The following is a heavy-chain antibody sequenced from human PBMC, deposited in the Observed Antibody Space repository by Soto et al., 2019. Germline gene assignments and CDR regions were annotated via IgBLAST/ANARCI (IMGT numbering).Heavy chain of an antibody. Sequence: SETLSLTCTVSGGSMSSYYWSWIRQPPGKGLEWIGYIYYSGSTNYNPSLKSRVTMSVDTPKNQFPLKLSSVTAADTAVYYCARGWYYYGSGDLEWFDPWGQGTLVTVSS. CDR3: ARGWYYYGSGDLEWFDP. J-gene: IGHJ5*02. CDR1: GGSMSSYY. D-gene: IGHD3-10*01. V-gene: IGHV4-59*01. CDR2: IYYSGST.